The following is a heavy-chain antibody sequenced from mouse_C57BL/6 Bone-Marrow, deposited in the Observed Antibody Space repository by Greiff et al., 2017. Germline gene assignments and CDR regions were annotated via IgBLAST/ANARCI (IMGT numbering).Heavy chain of an antibody. CDR1: GYTFTDYE. Sequence: VQLQQSGAELVRPGASVTLSCKASGYTFTDYEMHWVKQTPVHGLEWIGAIDPETGGTAYNQKFKGKAILTADKSSSTAYMELRSLTSEDSAVYYCHRYYYGSRLWYCDVWGTGTTVTVSS. D-gene: IGHD1-1*01. V-gene: IGHV1-15*01. J-gene: IGHJ1*03. CDR3: HRYYYGSRLWYCDV. CDR2: IDPETGGT.